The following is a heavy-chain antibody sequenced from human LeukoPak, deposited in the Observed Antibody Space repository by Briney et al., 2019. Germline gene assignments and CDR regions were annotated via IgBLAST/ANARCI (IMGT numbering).Heavy chain of an antibody. CDR1: GGSISDYY. CDR3: ARGRGSSTSSNWFDP. V-gene: IGHV4-4*07. CDR2: IYTTGST. D-gene: IGHD2-2*01. Sequence: SETLSLTCTVSGGSISDYYWSWIRQPAGKGLEWIGRIYTTGSTNYNPSLNSRVTMSIDTSKNQFSLRLSSVTPADTAVYYCARGRGSSTSSNWFDPWGQGTLVIVSS. J-gene: IGHJ5*02.